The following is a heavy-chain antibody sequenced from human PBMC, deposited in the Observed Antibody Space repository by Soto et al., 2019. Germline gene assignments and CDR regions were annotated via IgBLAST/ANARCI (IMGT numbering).Heavy chain of an antibody. D-gene: IGHD6-19*01. Sequence: GASVKVSCKASGGTFSSYAISWVRQAPGQGLEWMGGIIPIFGTANYAQKFQGRVTITADESTSTAYMELSSLRSEDTAVYYCAVGSIAVPNWFDPWGQGTLVTVSS. CDR2: IIPIFGTA. V-gene: IGHV1-69*13. CDR3: AVGSIAVPNWFDP. J-gene: IGHJ5*02. CDR1: GGTFSSYA.